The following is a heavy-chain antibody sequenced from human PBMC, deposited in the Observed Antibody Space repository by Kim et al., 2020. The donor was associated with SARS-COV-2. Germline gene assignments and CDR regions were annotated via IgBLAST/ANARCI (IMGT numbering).Heavy chain of an antibody. CDR2: ISYDGSNT. D-gene: IGHD2-2*01. CDR1: GFIFSNFA. CDR3: ARGCVATTCFSLVV. J-gene: IGHJ3*01. Sequence: GGSLRLSCAASGFIFSNFAMHWVRQAPGKGLEWVAIISYDGSNTYYADSVKGRFTISRDNSKNTLYLQMNSLRPEDTAVYSCARGCVATTCFSLVVWGQGTMVTVSS. V-gene: IGHV3-30-3*01.